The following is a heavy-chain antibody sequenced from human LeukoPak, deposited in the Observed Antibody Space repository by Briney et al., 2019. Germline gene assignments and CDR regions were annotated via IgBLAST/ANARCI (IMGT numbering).Heavy chain of an antibody. CDR2: ISDDGRHN. CDR1: GFTFSTYA. Sequence: AGSLRLSCAASGFTFSTYAMNWVRQAPGKGLGWVAVISDDGRHNYYADSVKGRFTISRDNSKSTLYLQMNSLRDDGSAAYFCAKVYLERLTAGYFDHWGQETQVTV. D-gene: IGHD2-8*01. J-gene: IGHJ4*02. CDR3: AKVYLERLTAGYFDH. V-gene: IGHV3-30*04.